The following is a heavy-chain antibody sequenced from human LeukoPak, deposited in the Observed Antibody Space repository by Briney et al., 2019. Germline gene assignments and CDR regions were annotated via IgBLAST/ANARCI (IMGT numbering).Heavy chain of an antibody. CDR1: GGSIRTSYF. D-gene: IGHD4-17*01. CDR2: IFYSGST. V-gene: IGHV4-39*07. CDR3: ARDDNGDYGADY. Sequence: SETLSLTCTVSGGSIRTSYFWGWIRQPPGKGLEWIGSIFYSGSTNYNPSLKSRVTISLDTSMNQFSLKLSSVTAADTAVYYCARDDNGDYGADYWGQGTLVTVSS. J-gene: IGHJ4*02.